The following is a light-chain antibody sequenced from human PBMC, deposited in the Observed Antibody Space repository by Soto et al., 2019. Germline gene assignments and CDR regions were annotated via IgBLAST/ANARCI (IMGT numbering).Light chain of an antibody. Sequence: DIQLTQSPSFLSASVGDRVTITCRASQGIGRSLAWYQQNPGKVPILLIYDAVILQSGVPSRFSGSGSGTEFTLTISSLQPEDFATYYCQQLSEYPLTFGGGTKVDIK. V-gene: IGKV1-9*01. CDR2: DAV. J-gene: IGKJ4*01. CDR1: QGIGRS. CDR3: QQLSEYPLT.